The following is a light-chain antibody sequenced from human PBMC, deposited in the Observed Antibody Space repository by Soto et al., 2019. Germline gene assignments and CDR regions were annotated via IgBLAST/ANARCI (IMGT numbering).Light chain of an antibody. Sequence: DIQMTQSPSSLSASVGDRVTITCRASQSISNNLNWYQQKPGKAPKLLIYAASNLQSGVPSRFSGSGSGTDFTLTINSLQPEDFATYYCQQSYSIPYTFGQGTKLEIK. CDR1: QSISNN. CDR3: QQSYSIPYT. V-gene: IGKV1-39*01. J-gene: IGKJ2*01. CDR2: AAS.